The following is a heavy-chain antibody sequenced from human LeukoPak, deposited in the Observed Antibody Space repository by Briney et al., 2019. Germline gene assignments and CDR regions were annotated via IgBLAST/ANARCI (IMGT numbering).Heavy chain of an antibody. V-gene: IGHV4-39*07. J-gene: IGHJ4*02. CDR1: GGSISSNSYY. D-gene: IGHD2-15*01. CDR3: ARYCSGAHYFDY. Sequence: SETLSLTSTVSGGSISSNSYYWGWIRQPPGKGLELIGSIYYSGSTYYNPSLKSRVTISVDTSKKQFSLKLRSVTAADTAVYYCARYCSGAHYFDYWGQGTLVTVSS. CDR2: IYYSGST.